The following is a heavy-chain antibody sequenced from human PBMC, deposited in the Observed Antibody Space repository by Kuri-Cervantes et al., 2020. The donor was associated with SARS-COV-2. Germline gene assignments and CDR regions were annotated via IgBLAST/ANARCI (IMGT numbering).Heavy chain of an antibody. V-gene: IGHV3-48*03. D-gene: IGHD3-3*01. CDR3: ARRNDFWSGAYFDY. CDR1: GFTFSSYE. Sequence: GESLKISCAASGFTFSSYEMNWVRQAPGKGLEWVSYISSSGSTIYYADSVKGRFTISRDNAKNSLYLQMNSLRAEDTAVYYCARRNDFWSGAYFDYWGQGTPVTVSS. J-gene: IGHJ4*02. CDR2: ISSSGSTI.